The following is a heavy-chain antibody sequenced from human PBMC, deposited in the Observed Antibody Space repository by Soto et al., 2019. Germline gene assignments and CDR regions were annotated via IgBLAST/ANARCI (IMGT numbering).Heavy chain of an antibody. V-gene: IGHV3-64D*06. CDR2: ISSNGGST. CDR1: GFTFSSYA. Sequence: PGGSLRLSCSASGFTFSSYAMHWVRQAPGKGLEYVSAISSNGGSTYYADSVKGRFTISRDNSKNTLYLQMSSLRAEDTAVYYCVKGTTYDILTGVWFDPWGQGTLVTVSS. D-gene: IGHD3-9*01. CDR3: VKGTTYDILTGVWFDP. J-gene: IGHJ5*02.